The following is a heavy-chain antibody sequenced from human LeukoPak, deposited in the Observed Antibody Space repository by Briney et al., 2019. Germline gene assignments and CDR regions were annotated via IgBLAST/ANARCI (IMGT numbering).Heavy chain of an antibody. CDR1: GDSISTSNSY. D-gene: IGHD1-26*01. CDR2: IYYSGST. J-gene: IGHJ4*02. Sequence: PSETLSLTCTVSGDSISTSNSYWGWIRQPPGKGLEWIGSIYYSGSTYYNPSLKSRVTISVDTSKNQFSLKLSSVTAADTAVYYCARDPRVGATRSFDYWGQGTLVTVSS. V-gene: IGHV4-39*07. CDR3: ARDPRVGATRSFDY.